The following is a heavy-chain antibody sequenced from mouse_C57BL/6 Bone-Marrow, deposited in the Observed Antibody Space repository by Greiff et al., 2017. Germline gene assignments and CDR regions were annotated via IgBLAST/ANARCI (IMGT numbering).Heavy chain of an antibody. CDR1: GFTFTDYY. V-gene: IGHV7-3*01. CDR3: ARSISRYFDV. CDR2: IRNKANGYTT. Sequence: EVKVVESGGGLVQPGGSLSLSCAASGFTFTDYYMSWVRQPPGKALEWLGFIRNKANGYTTEYSASVKGRFTISRYNSQSILYLQMNALRAEDSATYYCARSISRYFDVWGTGTTVTVSS. J-gene: IGHJ1*03.